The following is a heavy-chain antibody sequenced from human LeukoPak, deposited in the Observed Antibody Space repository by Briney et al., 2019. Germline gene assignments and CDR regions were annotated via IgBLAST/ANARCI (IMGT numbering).Heavy chain of an antibody. D-gene: IGHD2-15*01. J-gene: IGHJ4*02. CDR2: MNPNRGDT. CDR3: GRRRIDCSDTGCYVDY. Sequence: GASVKVSCKASGYTFTGYYIRWMRQAPGQGLEWMGWMNPNRGDTSYAQKFQGRVTMTRDTPINTAYMESSGLTSDDTAVYYCGRRRIDCSDTGCYVDYWGQGTLVTVSS. V-gene: IGHV1-2*02. CDR1: GYTFTGYY.